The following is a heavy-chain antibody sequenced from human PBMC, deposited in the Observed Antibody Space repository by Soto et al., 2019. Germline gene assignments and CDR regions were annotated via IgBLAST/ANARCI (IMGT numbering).Heavy chain of an antibody. CDR3: AGGRTWFDP. CDR1: GGSISSGGYY. CDR2: IYYSGSS. J-gene: IGHJ5*02. Sequence: SETLSLTCTVSGGSISSGGYYWSWIRQHPGKGLEWMGYIYYSGSSTYNPSLKSRVTISVDTSKNQLSLKLSSVTAADTAVYYCAGGRTWFDPWGQGTLVTVS. V-gene: IGHV4-31*03.